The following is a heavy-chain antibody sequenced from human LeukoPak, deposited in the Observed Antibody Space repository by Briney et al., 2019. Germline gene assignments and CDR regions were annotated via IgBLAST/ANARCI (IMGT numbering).Heavy chain of an antibody. CDR1: GCTFTDYW. D-gene: IGHD6-19*01. J-gene: IGHJ4*02. Sequence: GEALKISCQAFGCTFTDYWIAWVRQMPGEGLEWMGIIYPGDSDVIKSPSLQGQVTISADKSITTAYLQWTSLKASESAIYFCARWYSSGYSDYWGQGTLVTVSS. CDR3: ARWYSSGYSDY. CDR2: IYPGDSDV. V-gene: IGHV5-51*01.